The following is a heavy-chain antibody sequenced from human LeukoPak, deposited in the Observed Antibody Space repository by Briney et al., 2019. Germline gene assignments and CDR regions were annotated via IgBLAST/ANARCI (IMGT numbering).Heavy chain of an antibody. Sequence: GGSLRLSCAASGFTFSTYWMTWVRQAPGKGLEWVANINQNGSETYYVDSVKGRFTISRDNAKNSLYLQMNSLRVEDTAVYYCARKKYYYDTSTYGWFDPWGQGNSVTVSS. J-gene: IGHJ5*02. CDR2: INQNGSET. CDR3: ARKKYYYDTSTYGWFDP. D-gene: IGHD3-22*01. V-gene: IGHV3-7*01. CDR1: GFTFSTYW.